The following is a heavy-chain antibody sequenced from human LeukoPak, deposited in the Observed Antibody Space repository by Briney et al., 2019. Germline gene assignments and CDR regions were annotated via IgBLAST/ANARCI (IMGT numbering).Heavy chain of an antibody. CDR3: ARARHRFDSRGYYFDY. J-gene: IGHJ4*02. CDR1: GWSFNDYY. Sequence: KPSETLSLTCAVYGWSFNDYYWNWIRQPPGKGLEWIATIDYSGSTYYNPSLKTRLTISVDTSKNQFSLKLASVTATDTAVFYCARARHRFDSRGYYFDYWGQGKPVTVSS. V-gene: IGHV4-34*01. CDR2: IDYSGST. D-gene: IGHD3-22*01.